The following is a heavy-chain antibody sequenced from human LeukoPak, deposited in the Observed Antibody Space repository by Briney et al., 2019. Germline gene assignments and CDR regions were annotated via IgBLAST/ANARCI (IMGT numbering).Heavy chain of an antibody. CDR2: ITSSSTYI. Sequence: PGGSLRLSCAASGFTFSSYSMNWVRQAPGKGLEWVSSITSSSTYIYYADSVKGRFTISRDNAKNSLYLQMNSLRAEDTAVYYCARVLTIFGVVYYYYMDVWGKGTTVTVSS. V-gene: IGHV3-21*01. CDR3: ARVLTIFGVVYYYYMDV. CDR1: GFTFSSYS. J-gene: IGHJ6*03. D-gene: IGHD3-3*01.